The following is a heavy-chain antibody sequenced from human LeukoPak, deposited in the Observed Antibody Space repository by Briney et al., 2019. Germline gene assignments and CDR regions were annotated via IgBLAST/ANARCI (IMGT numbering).Heavy chain of an antibody. V-gene: IGHV3-48*02. D-gene: IGHD3-10*01. Sequence: HPGRSLRLSCAASGFTFSSYGMHWVRQAPGKGLEWVSYISSRSSSIYYLDSVKGRFTISRDNAKNSLYLQMNSLRDEDTAVYYCARVIRRFGEFSSDYWGQGTLVTVSS. CDR3: ARVIRRFGEFSSDY. CDR2: ISSRSSSI. CDR1: GFTFSSYG. J-gene: IGHJ4*02.